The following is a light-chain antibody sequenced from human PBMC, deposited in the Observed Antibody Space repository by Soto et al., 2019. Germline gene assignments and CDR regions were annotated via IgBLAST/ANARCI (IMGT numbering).Light chain of an antibody. V-gene: IGLV2-23*01. CDR1: SNDVGSYNL. CDR3: CSYAGSNTYVV. J-gene: IGLJ2*01. CDR2: EGS. Sequence: QSALTQPASVSGSPGQSITISCTGTSNDVGSYNLVSWYQLHPGKAPKLMIYEGSKRPSGVSNRFSGSKSGNTASLTISGLQADDEANYYCCSYAGSNTYVVFGGGTKLTVL.